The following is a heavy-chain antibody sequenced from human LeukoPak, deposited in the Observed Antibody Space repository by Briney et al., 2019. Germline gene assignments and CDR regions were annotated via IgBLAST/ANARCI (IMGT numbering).Heavy chain of an antibody. CDR1: GYTFTSYD. CDR2: MNPNSGNT. D-gene: IGHD3-10*02. CDR3: ARFLCSGSYYNLYYYYGMDV. J-gene: IGHJ6*02. V-gene: IGHV1-8*01. Sequence: GASVKVSCTASGYTFTSYDINWVRQATGQGLEWMGWMNPNSGNTGYAQKFQGRVTMTRNTSISTAYMELSSLRSEDTAVYYCARFLCSGSYYNLYYYYGMDVWGQGTTVTVSS.